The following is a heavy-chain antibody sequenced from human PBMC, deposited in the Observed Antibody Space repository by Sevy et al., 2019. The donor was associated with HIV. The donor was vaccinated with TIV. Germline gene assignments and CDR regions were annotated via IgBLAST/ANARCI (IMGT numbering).Heavy chain of an antibody. V-gene: IGHV3-15*01. J-gene: IGHJ3*02. Sequence: GGSLRLSCAASGFTLSNAWMSWVRQAPGKGLEWVGRIKTKADGGPTDYAAPVNDRFTISRDDSKNTVYLQMNGLKIEDTAVYYCTTNDVFDIWGQGTMVTVSS. CDR1: GFTLSNAW. CDR2: IKTKADGGPT. CDR3: TTNDVFDI.